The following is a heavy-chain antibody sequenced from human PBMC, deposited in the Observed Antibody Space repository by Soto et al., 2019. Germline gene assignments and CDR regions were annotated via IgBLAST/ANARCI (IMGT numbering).Heavy chain of an antibody. D-gene: IGHD3-10*01. Sequence: ITLKESGPTLVKPTQTLTLTCTFSGFSLNTGGVGVGWVRQPRGKAMEWLALIYWDDDERYRPSPRSRLNLTTDTINNQAVLTMPNMDPADTATCHCVRNWRYYGGVFTYGPDAWGQGATVTVSS. CDR3: VRNWRYYGGVFTYGPDA. J-gene: IGHJ6*02. CDR2: IYWDDDE. V-gene: IGHV2-5*02. CDR1: GFSLNTGGVG.